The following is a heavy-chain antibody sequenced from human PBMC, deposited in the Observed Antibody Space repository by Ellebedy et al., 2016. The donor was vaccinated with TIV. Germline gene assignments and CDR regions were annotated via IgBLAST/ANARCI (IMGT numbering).Heavy chain of an antibody. CDR3: AKDQDYGDYGYNWFDP. CDR1: GFTFSSYA. D-gene: IGHD4-17*01. J-gene: IGHJ5*02. Sequence: GGSLRLXXAASGFTFSSYAMSWVRQAPGKGLEWVSAISGSGGSTYYADSVKGRFTISRDNSKNTLYLQMNSLRAEDTAVYYCAKDQDYGDYGYNWFDPWGQGTLVTVSS. CDR2: ISGSGGST. V-gene: IGHV3-23*01.